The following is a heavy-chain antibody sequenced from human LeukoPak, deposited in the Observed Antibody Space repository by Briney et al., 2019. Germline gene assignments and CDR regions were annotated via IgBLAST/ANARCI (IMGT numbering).Heavy chain of an antibody. CDR2: INPNSGGT. CDR3: ARDIAVVPAAPVYGWFDP. V-gene: IGHV1-2*02. Sequence: ASVKVSCKASGYTFTGYYMHWVRQAPGQGLEWMGWINPNSGGTNYAQKFQGRVTMTRGTSISTAYMELSRLRSDGTAAYYCARDIAVVPAAPVYGWFDPWGQGTLVTVSS. D-gene: IGHD2-2*01. J-gene: IGHJ5*02. CDR1: GYTFTGYY.